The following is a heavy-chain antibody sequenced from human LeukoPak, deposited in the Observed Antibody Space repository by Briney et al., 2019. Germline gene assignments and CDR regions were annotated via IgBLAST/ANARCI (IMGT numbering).Heavy chain of an antibody. D-gene: IGHD6-19*01. CDR3: ARDLVAVAGTTEFDY. CDR2: IYSGGST. V-gene: IGHV3-66*01. Sequence: GGSLRLSCAASGFTFSSYWMSWVRQAPGKGLEWVSVIYSGGSTYYADSVKGRFTISRDNSKNTLYLQMNSLRAEDTAVYYCARDLVAVAGTTEFDYWGQGTLVTVSS. J-gene: IGHJ4*02. CDR1: GFTFSSYW.